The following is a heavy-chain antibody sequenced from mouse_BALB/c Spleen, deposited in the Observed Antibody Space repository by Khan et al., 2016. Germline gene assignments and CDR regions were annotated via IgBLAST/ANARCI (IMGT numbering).Heavy chain of an antibody. CDR2: HYPGDGAT. J-gene: IGHJ2*01. D-gene: IGHD1-1*01. Sequence: VQLQESGAELARPGSSVKISCKASGYAFSSYWLNWVKQRPGQGLEWIGQHYPGDGATNYNGKFKGKATLTAHKSSSTACMQLSSLTSEDSAVDLGARDYSGSDFDYWRQGATLTVSS. CDR1: GYAFSSYW. V-gene: IGHV1-80*01. CDR3: ARDYSGSDFDY.